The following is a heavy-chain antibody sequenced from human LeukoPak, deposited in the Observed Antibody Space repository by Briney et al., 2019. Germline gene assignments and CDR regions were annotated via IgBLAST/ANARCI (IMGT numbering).Heavy chain of an antibody. V-gene: IGHV4-59*01. Sequence: ASETLSLTCTVSGGSISSYYWSWIRQPPGKGLEWIGYIYYSGSTNYNPSLKSRVTISVDTSKNQFSLKLNSVIAADTAVYYCARVAWGYDAFDIWGQGTMVTVSS. CDR1: GGSISSYY. J-gene: IGHJ3*02. CDR2: IYYSGST. D-gene: IGHD7-27*01. CDR3: ARVAWGYDAFDI.